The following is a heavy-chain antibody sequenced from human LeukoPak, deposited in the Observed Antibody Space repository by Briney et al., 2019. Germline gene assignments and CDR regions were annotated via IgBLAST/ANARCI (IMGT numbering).Heavy chain of an antibody. CDR3: ARDYGSFAY. D-gene: IGHD4-17*01. Sequence: GRSLRLSCAASGFTFSSYGMHWVRQAPGKGLEWVAVISYDGSNKYYADSVKGRFTISRDNSKNTLYLQMNSLRAEDTAVYYCARDYGSFAYWGQGTLVTVSS. J-gene: IGHJ4*02. V-gene: IGHV3-30*03. CDR2: ISYDGSNK. CDR1: GFTFSSYG.